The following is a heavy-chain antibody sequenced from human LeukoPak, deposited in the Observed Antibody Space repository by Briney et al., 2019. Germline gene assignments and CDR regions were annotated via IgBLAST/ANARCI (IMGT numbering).Heavy chain of an antibody. CDR3: ARLGGYYDY. V-gene: IGHV4-59*08. Sequence: SETLSLTCTVSGDSINGYYWSWIRQPPGKGLEWIGNIYYNGNTNYNPSLKSRVTISVDTSKNQFSLKVTSMTATGTAVYYCARLGGYYDYWGQGILVTVSS. CDR1: GDSINGYY. J-gene: IGHJ4*02. D-gene: IGHD3-22*01. CDR2: IYYNGNT.